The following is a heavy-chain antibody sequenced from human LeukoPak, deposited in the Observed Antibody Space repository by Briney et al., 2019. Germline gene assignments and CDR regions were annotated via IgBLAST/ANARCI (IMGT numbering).Heavy chain of an antibody. CDR1: GFTFSSHG. D-gene: IGHD5-24*01. CDR2: IWYDGSNK. Sequence: GKSLRLSCAASGFTFSSHGMHWVRQAPGKGLEWVAVIWYDGSNKYQADSVKGRFTISRDNSKNTLFLQMDSLRAEDTAVYYCARDKGDGYNDPLDYWGQGTLVTVSS. V-gene: IGHV3-33*01. J-gene: IGHJ4*02. CDR3: ARDKGDGYNDPLDY.